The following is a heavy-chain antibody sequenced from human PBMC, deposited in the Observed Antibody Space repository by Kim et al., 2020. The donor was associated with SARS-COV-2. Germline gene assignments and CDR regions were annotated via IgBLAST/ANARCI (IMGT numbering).Heavy chain of an antibody. Sequence: ASVKVSCKASGYSFTNYDIHWVRQAPGQSLEWMGLINGDDGKTKFSQKFQGRVTITRDISASTVYMEMSSLRSEDTAIYYCARDSVVVRSGYDLLGYWGQGTLVTVSS. CDR1: GYSFTNYD. CDR2: INGDDGKT. V-gene: IGHV1-3*01. D-gene: IGHD5-12*01. J-gene: IGHJ4*02. CDR3: ARDSVVVRSGYDLLGY.